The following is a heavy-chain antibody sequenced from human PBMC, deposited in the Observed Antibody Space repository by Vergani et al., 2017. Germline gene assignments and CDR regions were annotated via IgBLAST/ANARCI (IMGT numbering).Heavy chain of an antibody. CDR1: GFTFSNAW. CDR2: IKSKTDGGTT. V-gene: IGHV3-15*01. CDR3: TTPPPIFGVVTTSGSYYMDV. J-gene: IGHJ6*03. Sequence: EVQLVESGGGLVKPGGSLRLSCAASGFTFSNAWMSWVRQAPGKGLEWVGRIKSKTDGGTTDYAAPVKGRFTISRDDSKNTLYLQMNSLKTEDTAVYYCTTPPPIFGVVTTSGSYYMDVWGKGTTVTVSS. D-gene: IGHD3-3*01.